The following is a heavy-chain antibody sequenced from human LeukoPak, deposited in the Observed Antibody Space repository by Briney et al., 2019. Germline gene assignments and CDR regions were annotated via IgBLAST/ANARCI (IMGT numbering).Heavy chain of an antibody. J-gene: IGHJ4*02. CDR3: ARGEDYYDSSGYYALCY. CDR2: IIPIFGTA. V-gene: IGHV1-69*13. Sequence: SVKVSCKASGYTFTSYAISWVRQAPGQGLEWMGGIIPIFGTANYAQKFQGRVTITADESTSTAYMELSSLRSEDTAVYYCARGEDYYDSSGYYALCYWGQGTLVTVSS. D-gene: IGHD3-22*01. CDR1: GYTFTSYA.